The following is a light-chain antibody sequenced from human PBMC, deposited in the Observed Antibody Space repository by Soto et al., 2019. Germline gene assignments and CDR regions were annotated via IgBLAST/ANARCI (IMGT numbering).Light chain of an antibody. CDR2: GAS. J-gene: IGKJ1*01. CDR1: QSVNIC. CDR3: PEYNNWAWT. V-gene: IGKV3D-15*01. Sequence: EIVMTQTPATLYVLSGERATLSCKASQSVNICLAWYQQKPGQAPRLLIYGASSRATGIPDRFSGSWFVTDFAVTRSRSAVAEFAVYHCPEYNNWAWTFGQGTKVDIK.